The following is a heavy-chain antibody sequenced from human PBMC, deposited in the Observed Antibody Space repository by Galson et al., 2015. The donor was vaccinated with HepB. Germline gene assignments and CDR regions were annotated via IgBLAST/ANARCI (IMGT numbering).Heavy chain of an antibody. CDR2: INPSGGST. D-gene: IGHD4-11*01. CDR3: ARGRKVTTGYHYYGMDV. CDR1: GYTFTSYY. V-gene: IGHV1-46*01. J-gene: IGHJ6*02. Sequence: SVKVSCKASGYTFTSYYMHWVRQAPGQGLEWMGIINPSGGSTSYAQKFQGRVTMTRDTSTSTVYMELSSLRSEDTAVYYCARGRKVTTGYHYYGMDVWGQGTTVTVSS.